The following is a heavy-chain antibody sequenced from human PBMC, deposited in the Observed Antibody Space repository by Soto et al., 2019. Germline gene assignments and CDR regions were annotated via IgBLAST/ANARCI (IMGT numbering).Heavy chain of an antibody. Sequence: PSETLSLTCAVYGGSFSGYYWSWIRQPPGKGLEWIGEINHSGSTNYNPSLKSRVTISVDTSKNQFSLKLSSVTAADTAVYYCARGGKLRRNWKPYSNYYFDYWGQGTLVTVSS. V-gene: IGHV4-34*01. D-gene: IGHD1-20*01. CDR1: GGSFSGYY. CDR2: INHSGST. J-gene: IGHJ4*02. CDR3: ARGGKLRRNWKPYSNYYFDY.